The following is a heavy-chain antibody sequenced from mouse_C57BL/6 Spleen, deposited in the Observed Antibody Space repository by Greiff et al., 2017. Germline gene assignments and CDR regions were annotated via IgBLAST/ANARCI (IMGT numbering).Heavy chain of an antibody. CDR2: IYPGDGDT. CDR1: GYAFSSYW. J-gene: IGHJ4*01. D-gene: IGHD2-2*01. Sequence: QVQLKQSGAELVKPGASVKISCKASGYAFSSYWMNWVKQRPGKGLEWIGQIYPGDGDTNYNGKFKGKGTLTADKSSSPAYMQLSSLTSEDSAVYFCAREGAYGYDGGAYYAMDYWGQGTSVTVSS. CDR3: AREGAYGYDGGAYYAMDY. V-gene: IGHV1-80*01.